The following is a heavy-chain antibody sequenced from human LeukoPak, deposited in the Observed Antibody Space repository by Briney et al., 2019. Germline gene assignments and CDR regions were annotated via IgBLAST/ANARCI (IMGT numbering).Heavy chain of an antibody. CDR1: GFTFSSYS. D-gene: IGHD3-10*01. CDR2: ISGSGGST. V-gene: IGHV3-23*01. Sequence: GGSLRLSCAASGFTFSSYSMNWVRQAPGKGLEWVSAISGSGGSTYYADSVKGRFTITRDNSKNTLYLQMNSLRAEDTAVYYCAKGGLFGSGSYTLGYWGQGTLVTVSS. CDR3: AKGGLFGSGSYTLGY. J-gene: IGHJ4*02.